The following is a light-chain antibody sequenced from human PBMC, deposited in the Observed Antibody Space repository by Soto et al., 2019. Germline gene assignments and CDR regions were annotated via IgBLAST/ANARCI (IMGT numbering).Light chain of an antibody. CDR2: EVS. CDR1: SSDVGLYNY. V-gene: IGLV2-14*01. J-gene: IGLJ1*01. CDR3: SSYTSTSTLGV. Sequence: QSALTQPASVSGSPGQSITISCTGTSSDVGLYNYVSWYQQHPGKAPKLMIYEVSNRPSGVSNRFSGSKSGNTASLTISGLQAEDEADYYCSSYTSTSTLGVFGTGTKVTVL.